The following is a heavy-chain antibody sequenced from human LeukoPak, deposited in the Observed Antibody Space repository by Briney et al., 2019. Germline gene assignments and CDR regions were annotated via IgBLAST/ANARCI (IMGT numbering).Heavy chain of an antibody. CDR2: IYTSGTT. J-gene: IGHJ4*02. V-gene: IGHV4-4*07. CDR3: ARQRHQLPKGYFDY. D-gene: IGHD2-2*01. Sequence: SETLSLTCTVSGGSISSYYWSWIRQPAGKGLEWIGRIYTSGTTYYNPSLKSRVTISVDTSKNQFSLKLSSVTAADTAVYYCARQRHQLPKGYFDYWGQGTLVTVSS. CDR1: GGSISSYY.